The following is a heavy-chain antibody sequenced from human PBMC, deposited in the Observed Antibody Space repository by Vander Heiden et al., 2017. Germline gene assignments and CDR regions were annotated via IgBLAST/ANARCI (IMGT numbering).Heavy chain of an antibody. CDR2: IFSNDER. CDR1: GFSLSSAEMG. CDR3: ARMSVTPVPTPWGYYYGMDV. J-gene: IGHJ6*02. V-gene: IGHV2-26*01. D-gene: IGHD4-17*01. Sequence: QVTLKESGPVLVKPTETLTLTCTVPGFSLSSAEMGVSWIRQPPGKALEWLAHIFSNDERSYSTSLKSRLTISKDTSKSQVVLTMTNMDPVDTGTYYCARMSVTPVPTPWGYYYGMDVWGQGTTVTVSS.